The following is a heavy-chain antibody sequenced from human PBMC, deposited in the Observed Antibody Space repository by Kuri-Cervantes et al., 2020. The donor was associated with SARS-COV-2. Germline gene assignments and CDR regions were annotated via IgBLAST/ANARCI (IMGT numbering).Heavy chain of an antibody. CDR1: GFSLSTSAVG. D-gene: IGHD6-19*01. CDR3: ARIETNSGWYLFDF. V-gene: IGHV2-5*02. CDR2: IYWDDDK. Sequence: SGPTQVKPAHTLILTCTLSGFSLSTSAVGVGWIRQPPGKALEWLALIYWDDDKRYSPSLKSRLTITKDTPKNQVVLTRTNMDPVDTATYYCARIETNSGWYLFDFWGQGTLVTVSS. J-gene: IGHJ4*02.